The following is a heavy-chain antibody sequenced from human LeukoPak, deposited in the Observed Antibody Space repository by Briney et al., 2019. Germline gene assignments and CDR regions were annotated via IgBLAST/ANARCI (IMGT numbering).Heavy chain of an antibody. D-gene: IGHD5-18*01. J-gene: IGHJ4*02. CDR3: ARSADGYTCGHSDF. V-gene: IGHV1-2*02. CDR1: GYTFTSYY. Sequence: GASVKVSCKASGYTFTSYYMHWEGQAPGQGLEWMGWINPNTGDTNYAQNFQGRVTMNRDTSISTAYMELSSLRSDDPAVYYCARSADGYTCGHSDFWGQGTLVTVSS. CDR2: INPNTGDT.